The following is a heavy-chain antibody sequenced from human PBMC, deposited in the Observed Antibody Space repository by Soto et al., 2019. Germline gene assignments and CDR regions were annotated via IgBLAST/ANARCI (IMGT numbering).Heavy chain of an antibody. Sequence: PSETLSLTCTVSGGSISSYYWSWIRQPPGKGLEWIGYIYYSGSTNYNPSLKSRVTISVATYKNQFSLKLSSVTAADTAVYYCARGFLGSGSFSYYYYYNKAVWRHGTPVTVSS. CDR2: IYYSGST. CDR1: GGSISSYY. V-gene: IGHV4-59*01. J-gene: IGHJ6*03. D-gene: IGHD3-10*01. CDR3: ARGFLGSGSFSYYYYYNKAV.